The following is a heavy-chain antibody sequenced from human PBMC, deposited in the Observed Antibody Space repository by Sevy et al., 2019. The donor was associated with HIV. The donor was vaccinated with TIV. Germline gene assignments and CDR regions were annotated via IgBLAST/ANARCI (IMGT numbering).Heavy chain of an antibody. V-gene: IGHV3-33*01. CDR1: GFTFSSYG. J-gene: IGHJ3*02. CDR3: ARDHYYDSSGGAFDI. Sequence: GGSLRLSCAASGFTFSSYGMHWVRQAPGKGLEWVAVIWYDGSNKYYADSVKGRFTISRDNSKNTLYLQMNSLRAEDTAVYYCARDHYYDSSGGAFDIWGQGTMVNVS. D-gene: IGHD3-22*01. CDR2: IWYDGSNK.